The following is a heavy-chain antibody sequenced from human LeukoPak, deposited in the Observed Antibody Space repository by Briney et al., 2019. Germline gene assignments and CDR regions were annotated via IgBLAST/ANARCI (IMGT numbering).Heavy chain of an antibody. V-gene: IGHV1-8*01. J-gene: IGHJ6*03. CDR2: MSPNSGST. CDR1: GYTFTSYD. CDR3: ARTSYSGYVSYYYYMDV. D-gene: IGHD5-12*01. Sequence: ASVKVSCKASGYTFTSYDINWVRQATGQGLEWMGWMSPNSGSTGYAQKFQGRVTMTRNTSISTAYMELSSLRSEDTAVYYCARTSYSGYVSYYYYMDVWGKGTTVTVSS.